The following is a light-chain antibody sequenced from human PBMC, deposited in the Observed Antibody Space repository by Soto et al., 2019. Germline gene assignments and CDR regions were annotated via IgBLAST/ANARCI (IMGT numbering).Light chain of an antibody. Sequence: DIQMTQSPSTLSGSVGDRVTITFRASQTISSWLAWYQQKPGKAPKLLIYRASTLKSGVPSRFSGSGSETEFTLTISGLQPDDFATYYCQQYSSYSGFGQGTKVDI. CDR2: RAS. V-gene: IGKV1-5*03. CDR1: QTISSW. CDR3: QQYSSYSG. J-gene: IGKJ1*01.